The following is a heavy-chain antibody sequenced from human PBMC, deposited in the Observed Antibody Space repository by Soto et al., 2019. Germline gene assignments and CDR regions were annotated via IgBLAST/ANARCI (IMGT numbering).Heavy chain of an antibody. D-gene: IGHD6-25*01. CDR1: GASISSGDYY. Sequence: QVQLQESDPGLVKPSQTLSLTCTVSGASISSGDYYWTWIRQHPTKDLEWIGYIYYSGSTNYNPSLKSRVTISVDTSKNQFSLNLSSVTAADTAVYYCATVAAAGIFYFDHWGQGTLVTVSS. J-gene: IGHJ4*02. CDR2: IYYSGST. CDR3: ATVAAAGIFYFDH. V-gene: IGHV4-31*03.